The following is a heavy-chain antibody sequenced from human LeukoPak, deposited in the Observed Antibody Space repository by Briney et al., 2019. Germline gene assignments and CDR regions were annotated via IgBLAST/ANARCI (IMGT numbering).Heavy chain of an antibody. V-gene: IGHV1-8*01. CDR1: GYTFTSYD. CDR2: MNPNSGNT. Sequence: APVKVSCKASGYTFTSYDINWVRQATGQGLEWMGWMNPNSGNTGYAQKFQGRVTMTRNTSISTAYMELRSLRSDDTAVYYCARVFDFWSGYYQPPYYYGMDVWGQGTTVTVSS. CDR3: ARVFDFWSGYYQPPYYYGMDV. D-gene: IGHD3-3*01. J-gene: IGHJ6*02.